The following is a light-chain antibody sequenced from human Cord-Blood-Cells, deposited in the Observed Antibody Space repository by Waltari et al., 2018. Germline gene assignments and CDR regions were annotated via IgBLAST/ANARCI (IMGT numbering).Light chain of an antibody. Sequence: EIVLTQSPGTLSLSPGERATLSCRASQSVSRRHLAWYQRKPGQAPRHLIYGASSRATGIPDRFSGRESGTDFTLTISRPEPEDFAVYYCQQYGSSPTWTFGQGTKVEIK. CDR2: GAS. CDR3: QQYGSSPTWT. J-gene: IGKJ1*01. V-gene: IGKV3-20*01. CDR1: QSVSRRH.